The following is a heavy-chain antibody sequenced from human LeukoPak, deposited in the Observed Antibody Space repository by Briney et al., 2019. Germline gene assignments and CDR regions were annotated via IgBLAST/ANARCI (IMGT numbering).Heavy chain of an antibody. CDR3: ARSRVFVLLWFGESKYWFDP. V-gene: IGHV4-34*01. Sequence: KPSETLSLTCTVYGGSFSGDFWSWLHQSPGKGLEWIGEIKRDGSTTYNPSLESRVTMSLDTSTNQISLEMTSVTAADTAIYYCARSRVFVLLWFGESKYWFDPWGQGTLLTVSS. CDR2: IKRDGST. J-gene: IGHJ5*02. D-gene: IGHD3-10*01. CDR1: GGSFSGDF.